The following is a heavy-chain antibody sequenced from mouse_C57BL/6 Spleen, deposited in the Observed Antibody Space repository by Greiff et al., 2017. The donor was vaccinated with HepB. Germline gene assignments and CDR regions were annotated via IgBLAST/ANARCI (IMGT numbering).Heavy chain of an antibody. V-gene: IGHV1-76*01. Sequence: QVQLQQSGAELVRPGASVKLSCKASGYTFTDYYINWVKQRPGQGLEWIARIYPGSGNTYYNEKFKGKATLTAEKSSSTAYMQLSSLTSEDSAVYFCARPIYYDYHWFAYWGQGTLVTVSA. D-gene: IGHD2-4*01. J-gene: IGHJ3*01. CDR3: ARPIYYDYHWFAY. CDR1: GYTFTDYY. CDR2: IYPGSGNT.